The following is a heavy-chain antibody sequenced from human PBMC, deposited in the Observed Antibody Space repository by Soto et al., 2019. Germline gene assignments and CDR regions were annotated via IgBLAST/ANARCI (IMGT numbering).Heavy chain of an antibody. CDR1: GGSINSYY. D-gene: IGHD5-18*01. CDR3: ARDKGYSYGYPLGF. V-gene: IGHV4-59*01. J-gene: IGHJ4*02. CDR2: IYYNGST. Sequence: SETLSLTCTASGGSINSYYWSWIRQPPGKGLEWIGYIYYNGSTKYNPSLKSRVTISVDTSKNQFSLKLSSVTAADTAVYYCARDKGYSYGYPLGFWGQGTLVTV.